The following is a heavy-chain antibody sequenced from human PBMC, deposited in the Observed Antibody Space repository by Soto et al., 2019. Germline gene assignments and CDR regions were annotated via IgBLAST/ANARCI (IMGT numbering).Heavy chain of an antibody. V-gene: IGHV4-4*02. CDR1: SGSISSTNW. J-gene: IGHJ3*02. Sequence: PSETLSLTCTVSSGSISSTNWWSWVRQPPGKGLEWIGEIYHSGSINYNPSLNSRFTISVDKSKNHFSLTLSSVTAADTAVYYCGRALRGFSAFDIWGQGTLVTVSS. CDR2: IYHSGSI. CDR3: GRALRGFSAFDI. D-gene: IGHD3-16*01.